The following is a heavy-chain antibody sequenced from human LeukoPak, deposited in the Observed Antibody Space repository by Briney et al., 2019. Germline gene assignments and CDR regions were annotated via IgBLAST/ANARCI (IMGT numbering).Heavy chain of an antibody. CDR2: IRSDGSNK. D-gene: IGHD6-6*01. Sequence: PGGSLRLSCAGSGFSFSSYGMHWVRQAPGKGLEWMAFIRSDGSNKYYTDSVKGRFTISRDNSKNTLYLQMGSLRAEDMAVYYCARVPRPYYFDYWGQGTLVTVSS. V-gene: IGHV3-30*02. CDR1: GFSFSSYG. J-gene: IGHJ4*02. CDR3: ARVPRPYYFDY.